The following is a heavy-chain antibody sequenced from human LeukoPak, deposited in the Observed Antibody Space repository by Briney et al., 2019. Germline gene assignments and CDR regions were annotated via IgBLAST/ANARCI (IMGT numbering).Heavy chain of an antibody. CDR2: INHSGST. Sequence: SETLSLTCAVYGGSFSGYYWSWIRQPPGKGLEWIGEINHSGSTNYNPSLKSRVTISVDTSKNQFSLKLSSVTAADTAVYYCARRRPRVYYGSGSSANFDYWGQGTLVTVSS. CDR1: GGSFSGYY. CDR3: ARRRPRVYYGSGSSANFDY. J-gene: IGHJ4*02. D-gene: IGHD3-10*01. V-gene: IGHV4-34*01.